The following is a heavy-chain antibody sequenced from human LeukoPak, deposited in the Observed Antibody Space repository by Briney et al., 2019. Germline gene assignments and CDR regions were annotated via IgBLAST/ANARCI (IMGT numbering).Heavy chain of an antibody. CDR1: GFTFSSYS. J-gene: IGHJ6*04. V-gene: IGHV3-21*01. CDR3: ARDPSSRFYYGMDV. Sequence: PGGSLRLSCAASGFTFSSYSMNWVRHAPGKGLEWVSSISSSSRYIYYADSVKGRFTISRDNAKNSLYLQMNSLRAEDTAVYYCARDPSSRFYYGMDVWGKGTTVTVSS. CDR2: ISSSSRYI.